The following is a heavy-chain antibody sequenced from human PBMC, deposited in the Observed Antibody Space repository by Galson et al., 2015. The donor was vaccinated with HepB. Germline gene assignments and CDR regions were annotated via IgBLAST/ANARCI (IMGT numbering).Heavy chain of an antibody. CDR1: GFTFSSYG. D-gene: IGHD4-17*01. Sequence: SLRLSCAASGFTFSSYGMHWVRQAPGKGLEWVAVISYDGSNKYYADSVKGRFTISRDNSKNTLYLQMNSLRAEDTAVYYCAKDMNYGDYNWFDPWGQGTLVTVSS. V-gene: IGHV3-30*18. CDR3: AKDMNYGDYNWFDP. J-gene: IGHJ5*02. CDR2: ISYDGSNK.